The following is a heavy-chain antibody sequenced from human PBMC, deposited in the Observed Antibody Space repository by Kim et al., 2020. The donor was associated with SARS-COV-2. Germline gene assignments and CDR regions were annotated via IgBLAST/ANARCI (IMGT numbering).Heavy chain of an antibody. CDR2: IDPSDSYT. Sequence: GESLKISCKGSGYSFTSYWISWVRQMPGKGLEWMGRIDPSDSYTNYSPSFQGHVTISADKSISTAYLQWSSLKASDTAMYYCARHTRDTDMQSTFGKYDFGSGYYTGYSYYGLDVWGQGTTVTVSS. CDR3: ARHTRDTDMQSTFGKYDFGSGYYTGYSYYGLDV. CDR1: GYSFTSYW. V-gene: IGHV5-10-1*01. J-gene: IGHJ6*02. D-gene: IGHD3-3*01.